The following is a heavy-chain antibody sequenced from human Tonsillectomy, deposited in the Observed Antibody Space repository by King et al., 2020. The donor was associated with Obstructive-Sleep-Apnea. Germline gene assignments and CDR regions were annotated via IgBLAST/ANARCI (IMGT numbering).Heavy chain of an antibody. J-gene: IGHJ6*02. D-gene: IGHD3-10*01. V-gene: IGHV4-59*01. CDR2: IYYSGST. CDR1: GGSISSYY. Sequence: QLQESGPGLVKPSETLSLTCTVSGGSISSYYWSWIRQPPGKGLEWIGYIYYSGSTNYNPSLKSRVTISVDTSKNQFSLKLSSVTAADTAVYYCARGRPTSGYGMDVWGQGTTVTVSS. CDR3: ARGRPTSGYGMDV.